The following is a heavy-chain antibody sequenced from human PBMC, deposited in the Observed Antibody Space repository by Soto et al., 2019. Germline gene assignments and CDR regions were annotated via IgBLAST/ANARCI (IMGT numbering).Heavy chain of an antibody. D-gene: IGHD2-15*01. Sequence: SETLSLTCAVSGYSITDAYYWAWIRQPPGKGLEWIGNIHPGGNSYYNPSLKSRVTISVDTSKNQLSLNLNSVTAADTAVYYCARDRGSGAGFDPWGQGTLVTVSS. J-gene: IGHJ5*02. V-gene: IGHV4-38-2*02. CDR3: ARDRGSGAGFDP. CDR2: IHPGGNS. CDR1: GYSITDAYY.